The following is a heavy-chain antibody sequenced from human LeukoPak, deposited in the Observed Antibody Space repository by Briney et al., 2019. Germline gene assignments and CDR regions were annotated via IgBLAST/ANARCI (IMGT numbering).Heavy chain of an antibody. J-gene: IGHJ2*01. CDR3: ATRGIEAAANGLSWNFDL. CDR1: AFTVSNNY. CDR2: TYGDGST. V-gene: IGHV3-53*01. D-gene: IGHD6-13*01. Sequence: PGGSLRLSCAASAFTVSNNYMTWVRQAPGKGLEWVSVTYGDGSTNYADSVRGRFTISRDNSQNTVYLQISSLRAEDTAVYYCATRGIEAAANGLSWNFDLWGRGALVTVSS.